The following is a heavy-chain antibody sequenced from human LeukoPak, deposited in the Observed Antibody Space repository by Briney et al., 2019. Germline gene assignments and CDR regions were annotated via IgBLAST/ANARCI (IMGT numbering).Heavy chain of an antibody. CDR2: IYPADADT. V-gene: IGHV5-51*01. CDR1: GYSFINYW. CDR3: VKGVSGTYFGMDV. J-gene: IGHJ6*02. D-gene: IGHD3-10*01. Sequence: GESLKMSCKGSGYSFINYWIAWVRQMPGKGLEWIGIIYPADADTRYSPSFQGQVTISADRSISTAYLQWSSLKASDTAIYYCVKGVSGTYFGMDVWGQGTTVIVSS.